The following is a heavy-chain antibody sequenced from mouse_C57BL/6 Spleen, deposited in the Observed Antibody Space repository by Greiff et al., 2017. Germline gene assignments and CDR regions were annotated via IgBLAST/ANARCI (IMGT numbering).Heavy chain of an antibody. CDR2: IDPENGDT. Sequence: EVQLQQSGAELVRPGASVKLSCTASGFNIKDDYMHWVKQRPEQGLEWIGWIDPENGDTEYASKFQGKATITADTSSNTAYLQLSSLTSEDTAAYYCTYGNPYAMDYWGQGTSVTVSS. V-gene: IGHV14-4*01. CDR1: GFNIKDDY. D-gene: IGHD2-1*01. J-gene: IGHJ4*01. CDR3: TYGNPYAMDY.